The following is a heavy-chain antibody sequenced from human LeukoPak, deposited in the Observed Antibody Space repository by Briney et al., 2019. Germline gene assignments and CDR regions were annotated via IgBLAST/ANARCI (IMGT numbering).Heavy chain of an antibody. V-gene: IGHV3-30*18. J-gene: IGHJ6*03. CDR1: GFTFSSYG. CDR2: ISYDGNNK. D-gene: IGHD3-22*01. CDR3: AKQLPPRNFYDSSGYYPYVDYYYYYYMDV. Sequence: GGSLRLSCAASGFTFSSYGMHWVRQAPGKGLEWVAVISYDGNNKYYADSVKGRFTISRDNSKNTLYLQMNSLRAEDTAVYYCAKQLPPRNFYDSSGYYPYVDYYYYYYMDVWGKGTTVTVSS.